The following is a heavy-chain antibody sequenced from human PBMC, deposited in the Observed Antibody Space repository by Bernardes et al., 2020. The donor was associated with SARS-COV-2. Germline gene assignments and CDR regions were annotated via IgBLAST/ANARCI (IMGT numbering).Heavy chain of an antibody. CDR2: IGPSSSDT. CDR1: GFTFSSYS. J-gene: IGHJ4*02. V-gene: IGHV3-21*05. Sequence: GGSLRLSCAASGFTFSSYSMYWVRQTPGKGLEWVSHIGPSSSDTSCADSVKGRFTTSRDDAKSSLYLQMTSLTAEDTAVYYCARRLIVEARAGLDYWGQGTLVTVAS. D-gene: IGHD2-15*01. CDR3: ARRLIVEARAGLDY.